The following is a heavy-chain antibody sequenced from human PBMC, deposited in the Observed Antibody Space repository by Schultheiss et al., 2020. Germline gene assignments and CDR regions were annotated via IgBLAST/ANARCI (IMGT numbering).Heavy chain of an antibody. CDR1: GGSVSSGSYY. J-gene: IGHJ5*02. CDR3: AREGDFRELLSP. Sequence: SQTLSLTCTVSGGSVSSGSYYWSWIRQPPGKGLEWIGYIYYSGSTNYNPSLKSRVTISVDTSKNQFSLKLSSVTAADTAVYYCAREGDFRELLSPWGQGTLVTVSS. V-gene: IGHV4-61*01. CDR2: IYYSGST. D-gene: IGHD3-10*01.